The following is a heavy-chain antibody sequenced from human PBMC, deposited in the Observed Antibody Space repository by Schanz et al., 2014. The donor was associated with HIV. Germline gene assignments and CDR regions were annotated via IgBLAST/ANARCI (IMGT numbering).Heavy chain of an antibody. Sequence: QVQLVQSGAEVKKPGASVKVSCKASGYTLNGYYMHWVRQAPGQGLEWMGWINPNSGGTNYAQKFQGRVTMTRDTSISTADMELTRLRYDDTAVYYCARDLMFTTPLLGMDVWGQGTTVTVSS. CDR1: GYTLNGYY. V-gene: IGHV1-2*02. CDR3: ARDLMFTTPLLGMDV. J-gene: IGHJ6*02. CDR2: INPNSGGT. D-gene: IGHD3-16*01.